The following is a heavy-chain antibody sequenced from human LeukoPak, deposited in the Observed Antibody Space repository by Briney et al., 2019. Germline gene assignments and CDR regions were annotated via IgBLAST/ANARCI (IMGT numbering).Heavy chain of an antibody. CDR3: VKNSGWYCLDY. Sequence: GGSLRLSCEASGFSFANHWMTWVRQAPGKGLEWVGDINQNGGQTYYLDSLKGRFTLSRDNAKNSLFLQLNSLRAEDTAVYYCVKNSGWYCLDYWGQGITVIVSS. CDR1: GFSFANHW. D-gene: IGHD6-13*01. V-gene: IGHV3-7*03. CDR2: INQNGGQT. J-gene: IGHJ4*02.